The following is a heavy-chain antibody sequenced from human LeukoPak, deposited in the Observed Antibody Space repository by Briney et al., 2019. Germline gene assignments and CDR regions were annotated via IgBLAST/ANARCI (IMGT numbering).Heavy chain of an antibody. D-gene: IGHD4-17*01. J-gene: IGHJ3*01. CDR1: GFSFTDYP. Sequence: GGSLRLSCATSGFSFTDYPMNWVRQAPGRGLEWVSAISNSGSKTFYADSVKGRFTISRDDSKNTLYLQMNSLRAEDTAVYYCASRHIYGDFGRLDAFDLWGQGTMLTVSS. CDR3: ASRHIYGDFGRLDAFDL. CDR2: ISNSGSKT. V-gene: IGHV3-23*01.